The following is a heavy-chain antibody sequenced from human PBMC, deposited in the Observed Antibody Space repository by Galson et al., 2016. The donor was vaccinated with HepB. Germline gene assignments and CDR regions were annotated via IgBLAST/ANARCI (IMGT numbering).Heavy chain of an antibody. D-gene: IGHD4-17*01. J-gene: IGHJ5*02. CDR3: ARDERTVPTSENWFDP. CDR1: GFTFTSYA. CDR2: ISSDGSRK. Sequence: SLRLSCAASGFTFTSYAMHWVRQAPGKGLEWVAVISSDGSRKYYADTLKGRFTISREISKNTLYLQMNSLRTEDTAVYYCARDERTVPTSENWFDPWGQGTLVTVSS. V-gene: IGHV3-30-3*01.